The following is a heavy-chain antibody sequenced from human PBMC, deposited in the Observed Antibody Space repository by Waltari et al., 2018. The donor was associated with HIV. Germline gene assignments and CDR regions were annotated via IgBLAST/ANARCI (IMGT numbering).Heavy chain of an antibody. CDR1: GGSISSSSYY. CDR2: IYYSGST. CDR3: ARLPRYYGSGSYVMDV. V-gene: IGHV4-39*01. Sequence: QLQLQESGPGLVKPSETLSLTCTVSGGSISSSSYYWGWIRQPPGKGLEWIGSIYYSGSTYYNPALKSRVTISVDTSKNQFSLKLSSVTAADTAVYYCARLPRYYGSGSYVMDVWGQGTTVTVSS. D-gene: IGHD3-10*01. J-gene: IGHJ6*02.